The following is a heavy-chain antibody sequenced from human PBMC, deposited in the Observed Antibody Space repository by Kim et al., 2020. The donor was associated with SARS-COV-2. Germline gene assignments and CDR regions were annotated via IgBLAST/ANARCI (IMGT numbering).Heavy chain of an antibody. Sequence: VYASGTTYSNPSLKSRVTISMDTSKTHFSLRLSSVTAADTAVYFCGRAPDFWGQGALVTVSS. CDR2: VYASGTT. CDR3: GRAPDF. D-gene: IGHD1-26*01. V-gene: IGHV4-39*02. J-gene: IGHJ4*02.